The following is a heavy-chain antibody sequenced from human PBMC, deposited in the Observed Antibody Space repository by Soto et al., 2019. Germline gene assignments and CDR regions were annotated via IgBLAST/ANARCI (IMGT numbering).Heavy chain of an antibody. Sequence: GASVKVSCKASGGTFSSYAISWVRRAPGQGLEWMGGIIPIFGTANYAQKFQGRVTITADESTSTAYMELSSLRSEDTAVYYCATDTAMVEKWAFDIWGQGTMVTVSS. CDR2: IIPIFGTA. V-gene: IGHV1-69*13. CDR1: GGTFSSYA. D-gene: IGHD5-18*01. J-gene: IGHJ3*02. CDR3: ATDTAMVEKWAFDI.